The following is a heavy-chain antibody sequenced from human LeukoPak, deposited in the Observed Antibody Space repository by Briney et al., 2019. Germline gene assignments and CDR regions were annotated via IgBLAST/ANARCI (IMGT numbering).Heavy chain of an antibody. V-gene: IGHV4-39*07. CDR2: IYYSGST. CDR3: ASADCSSTSCPQYYMDV. J-gene: IGHJ6*03. Sequence: SETLSLTCTVSGGSISSSSYYWGWLRQPPGKGLEWIGSIYYSGSTYYNPSLKSRVTISVDTSKNQFSLKLSSVTAADTAVYYCASADCSSTSCPQYYMDVWGKGTTVTVSS. D-gene: IGHD2-2*01. CDR1: GGSISSSSYY.